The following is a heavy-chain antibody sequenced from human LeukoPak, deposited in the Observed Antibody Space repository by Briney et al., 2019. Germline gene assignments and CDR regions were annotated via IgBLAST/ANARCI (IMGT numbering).Heavy chain of an antibody. J-gene: IGHJ4*02. D-gene: IGHD3-22*01. CDR1: RFIFSDYG. CDR2: VSYSGTTT. Sequence: GGSLRLSCTASRFIFSDYGMHWVRQAPGKGLEWVAVVSYSGTTTYYADSVRGRFTVSRDNSKNTLYLQMNSPRVEDTAVYYCATLPYYYDSSGSYYFDYWGQGTLVTVSS. V-gene: IGHV3-30*03. CDR3: ATLPYYYDSSGSYYFDY.